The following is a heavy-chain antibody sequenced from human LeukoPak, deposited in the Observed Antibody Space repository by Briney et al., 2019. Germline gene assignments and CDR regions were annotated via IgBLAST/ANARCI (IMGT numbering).Heavy chain of an antibody. V-gene: IGHV3-23*01. CDR2: ISGSGGST. CDR3: AKVALTGYLYYYYGMDV. D-gene: IGHD3-9*01. J-gene: IGHJ6*02. CDR1: GFTFSSYA. Sequence: PGGSLRLSCAASGFTFSSYAMSWVRQAPGKGLEWVSAISGSGGSTYYADSVKGRFTISRDNSKNTLYLQMNSLRAEDTAVYHCAKVALTGYLYYYYGMDVWGQGTTVTVSS.